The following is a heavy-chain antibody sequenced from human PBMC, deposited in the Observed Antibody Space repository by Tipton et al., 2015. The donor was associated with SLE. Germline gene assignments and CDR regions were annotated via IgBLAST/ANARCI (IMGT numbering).Heavy chain of an antibody. Sequence: TLSLTCTVSGGSITNDNHYWSWIRQPAGKGLEWIGRIYASGSTNYKPSLKSRLTISVDTSKNQFSLKLTSVTAADTAVYYCARHYSSSSRRGYYYGMGVWGQGNTVTVSS. CDR2: IYASGST. V-gene: IGHV4-61*02. D-gene: IGHD6-6*01. J-gene: IGHJ6*02. CDR3: ARHYSSSSRRGYYYGMGV. CDR1: GGSITNDNHY.